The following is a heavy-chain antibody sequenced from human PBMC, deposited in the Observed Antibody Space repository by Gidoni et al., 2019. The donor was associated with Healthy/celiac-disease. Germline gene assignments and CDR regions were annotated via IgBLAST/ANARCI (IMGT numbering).Heavy chain of an antibody. D-gene: IGHD6-19*01. CDR3: ARISRKSVAGTNWFDP. J-gene: IGHJ5*02. Sequence: EVQLVESGGGLVKPGGSLRLSCAASGFTFSSYSMNWVRQAPGKGLAWVSSISSSSSYIYYADSVKGRFTISRDNAKNSLYLQMNSLRAEDTAVYYCARISRKSVAGTNWFDPWGQGTLVTVSS. CDR1: GFTFSSYS. CDR2: ISSSSSYI. V-gene: IGHV3-21*01.